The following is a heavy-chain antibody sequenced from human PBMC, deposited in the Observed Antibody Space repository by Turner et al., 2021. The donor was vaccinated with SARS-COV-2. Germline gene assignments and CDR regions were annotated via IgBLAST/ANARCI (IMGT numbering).Heavy chain of an antibody. V-gene: IGHV1-2*02. CDR3: ARSVSWLQSRTVDY. Sequence: QVQLVQSGAEAKKPGASVKVSCKASGYTFAGYYLHRVRQAPGQGLKWMGWINPNSCGTNYAQRIQGRVTMAGDTAISTAYMELGTLRSDDTAVYYCARSVSWLQSRTVDYWGQGTLVTVSS. J-gene: IGHJ4*02. D-gene: IGHD5-12*01. CDR2: INPNSCGT. CDR1: GYTFAGYY.